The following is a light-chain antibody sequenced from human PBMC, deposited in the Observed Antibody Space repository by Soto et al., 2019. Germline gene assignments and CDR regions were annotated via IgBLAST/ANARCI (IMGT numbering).Light chain of an antibody. J-gene: IGLJ2*01. CDR2: SDY. CDR3: AAWDGSLNAIL. CDR1: NSNIGSNV. Sequence: QSVLSQPPSASGTPGQRVTISCSGRNSNIGSNVVNWYQQFPGTAPKLLIYSDYQRPSGVPDRFSGSRSGTSASLAISGLQSEDEADYYCAAWDGSLNAILFGGGTQLTVL. V-gene: IGLV1-44*01.